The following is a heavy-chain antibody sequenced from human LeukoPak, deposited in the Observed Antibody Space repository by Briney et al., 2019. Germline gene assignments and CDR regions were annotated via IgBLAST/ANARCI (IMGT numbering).Heavy chain of an antibody. Sequence: PGGSLRLSCAASGFTFSSQSMTWVRQAPGKGLEWVSGISGSGSSTYYADSVKGRFTISRDNSKNTLYLQMNSLRAEDTAVYYCAKDTSYYSSGGSCYSVYFQHWGQGTLVTVSS. D-gene: IGHD2-15*01. CDR3: AKDTSYYSSGGSCYSVYFQH. J-gene: IGHJ1*01. V-gene: IGHV3-23*01. CDR2: ISGSGSST. CDR1: GFTFSSQS.